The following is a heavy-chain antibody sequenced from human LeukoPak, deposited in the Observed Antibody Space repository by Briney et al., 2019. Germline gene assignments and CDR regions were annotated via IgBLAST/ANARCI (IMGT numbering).Heavy chain of an antibody. Sequence: SETLSLTCTVSGYSISSGYYWGWIRQPPGKGLEWIGSIYHSGSTYYNPSLKSRVTISVDTSKNQFSLKLSSVAAADTAVYYCARGQIAVAGIGDYWGQGTLVTVSS. CDR2: IYHSGST. D-gene: IGHD6-19*01. V-gene: IGHV4-38-2*02. CDR3: ARGQIAVAGIGDY. J-gene: IGHJ4*02. CDR1: GYSISSGYY.